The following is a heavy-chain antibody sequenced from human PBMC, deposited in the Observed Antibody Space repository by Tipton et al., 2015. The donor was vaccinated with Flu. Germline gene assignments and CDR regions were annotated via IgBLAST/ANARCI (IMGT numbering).Heavy chain of an antibody. V-gene: IGHV3-30*02. CDR2: IRHDESDK. CDR3: AKDGWDTSGWYPFDY. D-gene: IGHD6-19*01. CDR1: GFAFSSYG. Sequence: SLRLSCVGSGFAFSSYGMHWVRQAPGKGLEWVAFIRHDESDKYYADSVKGRFTISRDNSKNALYLLISSLRPEDTAVYYCAKDGWDTSGWYPFDYWGQGTLVTVSA. J-gene: IGHJ4*02.